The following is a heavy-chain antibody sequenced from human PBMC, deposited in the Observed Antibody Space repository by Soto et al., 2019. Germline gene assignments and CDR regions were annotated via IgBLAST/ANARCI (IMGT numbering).Heavy chain of an antibody. CDR2: ISWNSGTI. J-gene: IGHJ4*02. V-gene: IGHV3-9*01. CDR1: GFTFADYA. Sequence: EVQLVESGGGLVQPGRSLRLSCAASGFTFADYAMHWVRQAPGKGLEWVSGISWNSGTIDYADSVKGRFTISRDNAKNSLYLQMNSLRTEDTAVYYCAKANGSGGSSLFEYWGQGTLVTVSS. D-gene: IGHD2-15*01. CDR3: AKANGSGGSSLFEY.